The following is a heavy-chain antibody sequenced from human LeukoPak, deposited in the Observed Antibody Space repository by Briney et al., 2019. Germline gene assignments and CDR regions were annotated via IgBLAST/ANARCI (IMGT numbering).Heavy chain of an antibody. CDR2: IRGSGGST. V-gene: IGHV3-23*01. D-gene: IGHD2-15*01. CDR1: GFTFSRYA. Sequence: GGSLRLSCGASGFTFSRYAMGWVRQAAGKWMEWVLSIRGSGGSTYYGDSVKGRFSISRDNSKNTLSLQMNSLISEDTAVYYCATTGVVVAATATGYFFDYWGQGTLVTVSS. J-gene: IGHJ4*02. CDR3: ATTGVVVAATATGYFFDY.